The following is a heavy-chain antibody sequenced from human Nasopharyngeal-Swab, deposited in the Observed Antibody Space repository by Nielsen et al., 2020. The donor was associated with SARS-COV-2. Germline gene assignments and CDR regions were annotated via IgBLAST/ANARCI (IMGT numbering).Heavy chain of an antibody. V-gene: IGHV1-46*01. D-gene: IGHD1-7*01. CDR2: INPTDGDT. CDR1: GYTFTSYY. Sequence: ASVQVSCKASGYTFTSYYLHWVRQAPAQGLEWMGIINPTDGDTSYAQKFEGRVTMTSVTSTSTVYMELNSLRSEDTAVYYCARVLPFRITGTSGMDVWGQGTTVTVSS. CDR3: ARVLPFRITGTSGMDV. J-gene: IGHJ6*02.